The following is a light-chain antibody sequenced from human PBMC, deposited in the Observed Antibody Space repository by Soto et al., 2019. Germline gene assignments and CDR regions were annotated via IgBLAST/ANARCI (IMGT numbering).Light chain of an antibody. J-gene: IGLJ2*01. CDR1: SSNIGAGYD. Sequence: QSVLTQPPSVSGAPGQRVTISCTGSSSNIGAGYDVHWYQQLPGTAPKLLIYRNSNRPSGVPDRFSGSKSGTSASLANTGLQAEDEADYYCQSYDSSLSEVFGGGTKLTVL. V-gene: IGLV1-40*01. CDR3: QSYDSSLSEV. CDR2: RNS.